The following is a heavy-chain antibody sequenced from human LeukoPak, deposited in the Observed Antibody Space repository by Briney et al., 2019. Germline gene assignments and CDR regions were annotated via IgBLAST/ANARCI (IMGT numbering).Heavy chain of an antibody. CDR3: ARGLTQIPRLATGLGH. CDR1: GFTVSSSY. D-gene: IGHD2-21*02. V-gene: IGHV3-33*01. CDR2: IWYDGGNK. Sequence: GGSLRLSCAASGFTVSSSYMSWVRQAPGKGLEWVAVIWYDGGNKYYADSVKGRFTISRDNSKNTLYLEMNSLRAEDTAVYYCARGLTQIPRLATGLGHWGQGTLVTVSS. J-gene: IGHJ4*02.